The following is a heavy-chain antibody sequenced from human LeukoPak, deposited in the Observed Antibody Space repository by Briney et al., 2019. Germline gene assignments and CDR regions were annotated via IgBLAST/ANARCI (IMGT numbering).Heavy chain of an antibody. D-gene: IGHD6-13*01. CDR1: GGSISSSSYY. CDR2: IYYSGST. V-gene: IGHV4-39*01. Sequence: ETLSLTCTVSGGSISSSSYYWGWIRQPPGKGLEWIGSIYYSGSTYYNPSLKSRVTISVDTYKNQFSLKLSSVTAADTAVYYCARLESSWLDYWGQGTLVTVSS. J-gene: IGHJ4*02. CDR3: ARLESSWLDY.